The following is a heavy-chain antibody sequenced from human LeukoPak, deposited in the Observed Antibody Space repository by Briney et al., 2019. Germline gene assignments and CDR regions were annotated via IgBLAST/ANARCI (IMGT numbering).Heavy chain of an antibody. Sequence: PPGGSLRLSCAASGFTFSSYIMHWVRQAPGKGLEWVALISYEGSNKYYADSVKGRFTISRDNSKNTLYLQMNSLRAEDTAVYYCARDWRGVYIPRDKWFDPWGQGTLVTVSS. V-gene: IGHV3-30*04. J-gene: IGHJ5*02. CDR2: ISYEGSNK. D-gene: IGHD6-13*01. CDR3: ARDWRGVYIPRDKWFDP. CDR1: GFTFSSYI.